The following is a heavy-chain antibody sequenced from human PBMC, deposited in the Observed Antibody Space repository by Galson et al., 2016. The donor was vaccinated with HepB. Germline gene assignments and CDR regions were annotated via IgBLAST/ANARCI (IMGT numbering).Heavy chain of an antibody. Sequence: SLRLSCAASGFTFDDYAMHWVRQAPGKGLEWVSLIGGDGGTTYYADSVKGRFTISRDNSKNSLYLQMNTLRTEDTALYYCAKDYTDGWFDSWGQGTLVTVSS. V-gene: IGHV3-43*02. CDR3: AKDYTDGWFDS. D-gene: IGHD2-2*02. CDR2: IGGDGGTT. CDR1: GFTFDDYA. J-gene: IGHJ5*01.